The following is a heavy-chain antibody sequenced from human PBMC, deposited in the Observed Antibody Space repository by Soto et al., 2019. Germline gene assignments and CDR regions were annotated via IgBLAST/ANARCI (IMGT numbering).Heavy chain of an antibody. CDR3: AKGHSGGYTTGSDSWFDP. V-gene: IGHV3-23*01. D-gene: IGHD1-1*01. Sequence: GGSLRLSCAASGFTFSSYAMSWVRQAPGKGLEWVSAISGSGGSTYYADSVKGRFTISRDNSKNTLYLQMNSLRAEDTAVYYCAKGHSGGYTTGSDSWFDPWGQGTLVTVSS. CDR2: ISGSGGST. J-gene: IGHJ5*02. CDR1: GFTFSSYA.